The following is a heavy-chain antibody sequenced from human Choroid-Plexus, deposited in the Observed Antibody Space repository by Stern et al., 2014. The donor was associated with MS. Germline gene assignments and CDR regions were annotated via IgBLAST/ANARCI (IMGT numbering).Heavy chain of an antibody. CDR2: VSYDGSNK. J-gene: IGHJ5*02. CDR1: GFTFGSCA. V-gene: IGHV3-30*18. Sequence: QVQLVQSGGGVVQPGRPLRLSCVASGFTFGSCAMHWVRQAPGKGLEWVAGVSYDGSNKYYADSVKGRFTISRDNSQNTPYMQKNHLRPEDTAVYFCAKDPQYLTFFFDPWGQGSLVTVSS. CDR3: AKDPQYLTFFFDP. D-gene: IGHD2/OR15-2a*01.